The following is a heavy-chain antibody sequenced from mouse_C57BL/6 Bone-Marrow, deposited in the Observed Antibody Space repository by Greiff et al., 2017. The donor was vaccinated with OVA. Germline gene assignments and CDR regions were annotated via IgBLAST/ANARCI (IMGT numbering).Heavy chain of an antibody. CDR3: ARSPIYYYGSSYSYAMDY. CDR1: GYSFTSYY. Sequence: QVQLQQSGPELVKPGASVKISCKASGYSFTSYYIHWVKQRPGQGLEWIGWIYPGSGNTKYNEKFKGKATLTADTSSSTAYMQLSSLTSEDSAVYYCARSPIYYYGSSYSYAMDYWGQGTSVTVSS. D-gene: IGHD1-1*01. J-gene: IGHJ4*01. CDR2: IYPGSGNT. V-gene: IGHV1-66*01.